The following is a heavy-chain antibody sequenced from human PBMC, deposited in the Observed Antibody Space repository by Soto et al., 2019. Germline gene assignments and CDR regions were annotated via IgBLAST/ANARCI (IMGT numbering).Heavy chain of an antibody. CDR3: ATWDSNWFDP. CDR1: GFTFSDYY. V-gene: IGHV3-21*01. D-gene: IGHD1-26*01. J-gene: IGHJ5*01. CDR2: ISSSSSYI. Sequence: GGSLRLSCAASGFTFSDYYMNWVRQAPGKGLEWVSSISSSSSYIYYADSVKGRFAVSRDNAKNSLYLQMDSLRAEDTAVYYCATWDSNWFDPWGQGTLVTVSS.